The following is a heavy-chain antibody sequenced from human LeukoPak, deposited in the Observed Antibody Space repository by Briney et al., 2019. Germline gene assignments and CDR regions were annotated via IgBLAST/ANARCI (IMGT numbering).Heavy chain of an antibody. CDR1: GDSVSSKNGA. D-gene: IGHD6-19*01. V-gene: IGHV6-1*01. CDR3: ARDVGTSGWHTFDY. Sequence: SQTLSLTCAISGDSVSSKNGAWNWIRQSPSRGLEWLGRTYYRSKWYNDYAVSMNGRITINPDTSKNQFSLQLNSVTPDDTAVYYCARDVGTSGWHTFDYWGQGTLVTVSS. J-gene: IGHJ4*02. CDR2: TYYRSKWYN.